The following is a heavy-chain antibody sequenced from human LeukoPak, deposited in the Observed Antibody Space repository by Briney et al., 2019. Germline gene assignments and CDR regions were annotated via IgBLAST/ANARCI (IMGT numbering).Heavy chain of an antibody. CDR2: IRGSDGNT. J-gene: IGHJ3*02. CDR3: AKPLVRGVITAFDI. CDR1: GFTFSSYA. Sequence: GSLRLSCAASGFTFSSYAMTWVRQAPGKGLEWVSAIRGSDGNTYYADSVKGRFTISRDNSKNTLYLQMNSLRAEDTAVYYCAKPLVRGVITAFDIWGQGTMVTVSS. D-gene: IGHD3-10*01. V-gene: IGHV3-23*01.